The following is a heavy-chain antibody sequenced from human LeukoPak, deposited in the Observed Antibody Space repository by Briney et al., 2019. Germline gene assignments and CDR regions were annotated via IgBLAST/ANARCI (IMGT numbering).Heavy chain of an antibody. Sequence: PGGSLRLSCAASGFRVSSNYMSWVRQDPGKGLEWISLIHSDGRTYYTDSVEGRFTISRDISKNTVYLQMSGLRAKDTAVYYCARDRTFCGVACFSRGMDVWGQGTTVTVSS. V-gene: IGHV3-66*01. CDR3: ARDRTFCGVACFSRGMDV. CDR1: GFRVSSNY. CDR2: IHSDGRT. D-gene: IGHD2-21*02. J-gene: IGHJ6*02.